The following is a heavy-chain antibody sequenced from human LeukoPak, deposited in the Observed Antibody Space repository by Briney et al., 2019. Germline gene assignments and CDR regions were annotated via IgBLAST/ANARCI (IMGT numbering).Heavy chain of an antibody. J-gene: IGHJ4*02. CDR2: IYHSGST. Sequence: SETLSLTCAVSGGSISSSNWWSWVRQPPGKGLEWIGEIYHSGSTNYNPSLKSRVTISVDKSKNQFSLKLSSVTAADTAVYYCARAFIGWEQWLVLSQFDYWGQGTLVTVSS. V-gene: IGHV4-4*02. CDR3: ARAFIGWEQWLVLSQFDY. D-gene: IGHD6-19*01. CDR1: GGSISSSNW.